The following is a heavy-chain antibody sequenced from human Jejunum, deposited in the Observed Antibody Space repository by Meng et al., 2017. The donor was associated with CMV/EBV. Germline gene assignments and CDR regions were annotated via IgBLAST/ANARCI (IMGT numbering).Heavy chain of an antibody. CDR3: AGSRPGGGACDY. V-gene: IGHV4-4*07. Sequence: QVQIQESVPGMGKPSETLPPPCIGSGASSKNYNWNWVRQPAGQGLEWIGLIQVIGHTVYNPSLKSRVTVSLDASKSQFSLTLNSVTAADTATYYCAGSRPGGGACDYWGQGILVTVSS. J-gene: IGHJ4*02. CDR2: IQVIGHT. D-gene: IGHD3-16*01. CDR1: GASSKNYN.